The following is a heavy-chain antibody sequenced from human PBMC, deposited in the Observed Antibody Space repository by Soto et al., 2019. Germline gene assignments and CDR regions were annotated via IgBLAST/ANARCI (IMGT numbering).Heavy chain of an antibody. J-gene: IGHJ6*02. V-gene: IGHV1-46*01. CDR3: ARDPNPYYDFWSGFQDYYYYGMDV. Sequence: ASVKVSCKASGYTFTSYYMHWVRQAPGQGLEWMGIINPSGGSTSYAQKFQGRVTMTRDTSTSTVYMELSSLRSEDTAVYYCARDPNPYYDFWSGFQDYYYYGMDVWGQGTTVTVSS. CDR1: GYTFTSYY. D-gene: IGHD3-3*01. CDR2: INPSGGST.